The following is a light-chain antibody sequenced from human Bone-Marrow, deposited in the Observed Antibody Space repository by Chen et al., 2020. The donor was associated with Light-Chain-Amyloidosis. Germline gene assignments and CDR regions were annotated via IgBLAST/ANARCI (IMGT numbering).Light chain of an antibody. CDR1: QSLLYTSNNKNY. J-gene: IGKJ4*01. CDR2: WAS. Sequence: DIVMTQSPDSLAVSLGERATINCKSSQSLLYTSNNKNYLTWYQQKPGQPPKLLIHWASTRESGVPDRFSGSGSGTDFTLTISSLQAEDVAVYYCQQYYISPLTFGGGTKVEVK. CDR3: QQYYISPLT. V-gene: IGKV4-1*01.